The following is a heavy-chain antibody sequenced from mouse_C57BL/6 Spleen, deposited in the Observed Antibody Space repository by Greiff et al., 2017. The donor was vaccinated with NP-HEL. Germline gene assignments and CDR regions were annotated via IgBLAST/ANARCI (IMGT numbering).Heavy chain of an antibody. V-gene: IGHV1-76*01. CDR3: ARAADYSNYGGSFDY. CDR1: GYTFTDYY. D-gene: IGHD2-5*01. CDR2: IYPGSGNT. Sequence: QVQLQQSGAELVRPGASVKLSCKASGYTFTDYYINWVKQRPGQGLEWIARIYPGSGNTYYNEKFKGKATLTAEKSSSTAYMQLSSLTSEDSAVYFCARAADYSNYGGSFDYWGQGTTLTVSS. J-gene: IGHJ2*01.